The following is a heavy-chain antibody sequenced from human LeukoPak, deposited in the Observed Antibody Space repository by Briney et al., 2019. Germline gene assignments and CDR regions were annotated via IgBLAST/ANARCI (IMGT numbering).Heavy chain of an antibody. Sequence: GGSLRLSCAASGFTFSSYSMNWVRQAPGKGLEWVSHISSSSSTIYYADSVKGRFTISRDNAKNSLYLQMNSLRAEDTAVYYCAREEGYCSSTSCYWDAFVIWGQGTMVTVSS. CDR3: AREEGYCSSTSCYWDAFVI. D-gene: IGHD2-2*01. CDR1: GFTFSSYS. CDR2: ISSSSSTI. V-gene: IGHV3-48*04. J-gene: IGHJ3*02.